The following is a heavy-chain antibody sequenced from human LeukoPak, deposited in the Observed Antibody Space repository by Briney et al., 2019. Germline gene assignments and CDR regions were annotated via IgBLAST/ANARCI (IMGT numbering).Heavy chain of an antibody. V-gene: IGHV1-18*01. D-gene: IGHD6-13*01. CDR2: ISAYNGNT. Sequence: ASVKVSCKTSGYTFTSYGISWVRQAPGQGLEWMGWISAYNGNTNYAQKLQGRVTMTTDTSTSTAYMELRSLRSDDTAVYYCARLAYAEAAAKGDYWGQGTLVTVSS. CDR3: ARLAYAEAAAKGDY. CDR1: GYTFTSYG. J-gene: IGHJ4*02.